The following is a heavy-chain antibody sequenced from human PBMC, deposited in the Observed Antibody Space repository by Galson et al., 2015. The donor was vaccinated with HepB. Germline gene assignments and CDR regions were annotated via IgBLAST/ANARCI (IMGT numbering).Heavy chain of an antibody. CDR3: ARSGRFGIAAAYHGLY. V-gene: IGHV1-3*01. Sequence: SVKVSCKASGYTFTMYAMHWVRQAPGQRPEWMGWINVGNGNTKYSQKFQGRVTITGDTSASTAYMELGSLKSEDTDVYYCARSGRFGIAAAYHGLYWGQGTLVTVSS. D-gene: IGHD6-13*01. CDR2: INVGNGNT. CDR1: GYTFTMYA. J-gene: IGHJ4*02.